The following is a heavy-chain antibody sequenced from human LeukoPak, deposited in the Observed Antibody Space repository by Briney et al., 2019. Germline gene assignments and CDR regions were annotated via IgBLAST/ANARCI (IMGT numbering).Heavy chain of an antibody. V-gene: IGHV3-21*01. Sequence: GGSLRLSCAASGFTFSSYSMNWVRQAPGKGPEWVSSISSSSSYIYYADSVKGRFTISRDNAMNTLYLQMNSLRAEDSALYYCTRDMQGSRLYLVGSQNDWGQGTLVTVSS. CDR2: ISSSSSYI. J-gene: IGHJ4*02. CDR3: TRDMQGSRLYLVGSQND. CDR1: GFTFSSYS. D-gene: IGHD1-26*01.